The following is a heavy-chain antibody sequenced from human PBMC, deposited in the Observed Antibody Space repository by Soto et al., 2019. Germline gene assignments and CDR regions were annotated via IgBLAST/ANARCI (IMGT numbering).Heavy chain of an antibody. CDR3: ARDRPAAAGLRDSAPFDY. Sequence: PGGSLRLSCAASGFTFSSYSMNRVRQAPGKGLEWVSSISSSSSYIYYADSVKGRFTISRDNAKNSLYLQMNSLRAEDTAVYYCARDRPAAAGLRDSAPFDYWGQGTLVTVSS. CDR2: ISSSSSYI. V-gene: IGHV3-21*01. J-gene: IGHJ4*02. D-gene: IGHD6-13*01. CDR1: GFTFSSYS.